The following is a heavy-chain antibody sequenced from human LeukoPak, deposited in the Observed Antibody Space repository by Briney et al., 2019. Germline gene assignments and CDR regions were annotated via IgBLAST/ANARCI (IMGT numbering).Heavy chain of an antibody. Sequence: ASVKVSCKASGYTFTGYYMHWVRQAPGQGLKWMGWINPNSGGTNYAQKFQGRVTMTRDTSISTAYMELSRLRSDDTAVYYCARDLGIVVVPAATENWFDPWGQGTLVTVSS. V-gene: IGHV1-2*02. CDR3: ARDLGIVVVPAATENWFDP. D-gene: IGHD2-2*03. CDR1: GYTFTGYY. J-gene: IGHJ5*02. CDR2: INPNSGGT.